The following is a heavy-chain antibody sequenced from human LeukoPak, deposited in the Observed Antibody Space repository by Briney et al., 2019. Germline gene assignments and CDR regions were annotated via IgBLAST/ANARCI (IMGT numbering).Heavy chain of an antibody. D-gene: IGHD3-16*01. V-gene: IGHV4-59*01. CDR3: ARGGDKWDY. CDR1: GGSISSYY. J-gene: IGHJ4*02. Sequence: PSETLSLTCTVSGGSISSYYWTWIRQPPGKGLEWIGYIYYSGSTRYNPSLKSRVTISIDTSKNQFSLKLTAVTAADTAVYYCARGGDKWDYWGQGTLVTVSS. CDR2: IYYSGST.